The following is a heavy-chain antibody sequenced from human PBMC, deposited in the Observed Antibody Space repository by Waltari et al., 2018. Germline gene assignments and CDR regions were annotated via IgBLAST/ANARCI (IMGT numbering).Heavy chain of an antibody. D-gene: IGHD1-1*01. J-gene: IGHJ6*02. CDR2: SNHSGST. Sequence: QVQLQQWGAGLFKPSETLSLTCAVYGRSFSGYYWSWIRTPPGKGLEWIGESNHSGSTNYNPSLKSRVTISVDTSKNQFSLKLSSVTAADTAVYYCARGFKVPTPYYYYGMDVWGQGTTVTVSS. CDR3: ARGFKVPTPYYYYGMDV. V-gene: IGHV4-34*01. CDR1: GRSFSGYY.